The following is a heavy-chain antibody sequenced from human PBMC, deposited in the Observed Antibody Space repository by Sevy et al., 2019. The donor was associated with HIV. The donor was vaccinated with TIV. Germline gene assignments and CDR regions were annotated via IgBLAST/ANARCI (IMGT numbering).Heavy chain of an antibody. CDR3: AKDRIWELGDAFDI. V-gene: IGHV3-23*01. Sequence: GGSLRLSCAASGFTFSSYAMSWVRRAPGQGLEWVSGIRASGGSTKYADSVKGRFTISRDNSKNTLSLQMNSLRAEDTAVYYCAKDRIWELGDAFDIWGQGTMVTVSS. CDR1: GFTFSSYA. J-gene: IGHJ3*02. CDR2: IRASGGST. D-gene: IGHD1-26*01.